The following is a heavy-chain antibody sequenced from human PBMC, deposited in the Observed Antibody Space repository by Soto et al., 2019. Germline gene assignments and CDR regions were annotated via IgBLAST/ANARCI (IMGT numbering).Heavy chain of an antibody. V-gene: IGHV3-48*03. J-gene: IGHJ4*02. D-gene: IGHD3-16*01. Sequence: EVQLVESGGGLVQPGGSLRISCAASGFTFSSYEMNWVRQDPGKGLEWVAYISTSGSTIYYADSLKGRFTISRDNAKNSLNLQIDSLSAEDTAIYYCAREVERGIWIDYWGQGTLLTVSS. CDR3: AREVERGIWIDY. CDR2: ISTSGSTI. CDR1: GFTFSSYE.